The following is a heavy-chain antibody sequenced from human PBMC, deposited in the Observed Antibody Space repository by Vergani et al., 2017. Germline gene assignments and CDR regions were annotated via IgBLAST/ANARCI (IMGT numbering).Heavy chain of an antibody. V-gene: IGHV3-30*02. CDR1: GFTLSNYD. CDR3: AKAYGDHEGD. D-gene: IGHD4-17*01. CDR2: IQFDGSNQ. J-gene: IGHJ3*01. Sequence: QVQLVESGGGVVQRGGSLRLSCATSGFTLSNYDMQWIRQGPGKGLEFVAFIQFDGSNQYYADSVKGRFTISRDNSRNTLYLQMNSLRPEDTALYYCAKAYGDHEGDWGQGTMVTVSS.